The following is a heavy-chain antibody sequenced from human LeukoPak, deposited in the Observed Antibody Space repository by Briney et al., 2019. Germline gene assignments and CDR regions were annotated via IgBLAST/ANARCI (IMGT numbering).Heavy chain of an antibody. V-gene: IGHV3-30*18. J-gene: IGHJ4*02. D-gene: IGHD1-14*01. Sequence: PGRSLRLSRAASGFTFSSYGTHWVRQDPGTGLEWVGVISYDGSNKYYANSVKGRFTISRDNSKNTLYLQMNSLRAEDTAVYYCAKANRGHADEYYFDFWGQGTLVTVSS. CDR1: GFTFSSYG. CDR3: AKANRGHADEYYFDF. CDR2: ISYDGSNK.